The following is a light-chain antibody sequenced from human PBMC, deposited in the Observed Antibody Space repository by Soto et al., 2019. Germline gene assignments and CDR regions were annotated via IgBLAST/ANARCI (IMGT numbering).Light chain of an antibody. CDR3: QQYLSSPTWT. Sequence: EIVLTQSPGTLSLSPGEKATLSCRASQSVSNNYLAWYQQKPGQAPRLLIYGASSRATGIPDRFSGSGSGTDFTLTISRLEPEDSALYYCQQYLSSPTWTFGQGIKVE. V-gene: IGKV3-20*01. J-gene: IGKJ1*01. CDR1: QSVSNNY. CDR2: GAS.